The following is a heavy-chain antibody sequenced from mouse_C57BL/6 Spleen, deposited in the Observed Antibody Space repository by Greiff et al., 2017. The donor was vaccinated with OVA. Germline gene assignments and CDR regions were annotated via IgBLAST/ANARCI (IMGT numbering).Heavy chain of an antibody. CDR3: ARGNYYGSSFDYAMDY. J-gene: IGHJ4*01. V-gene: IGHV1-72*01. CDR1: GYTFTSYW. CDR2: IDPNSGGT. D-gene: IGHD1-1*01. Sequence: QVHVKQPGAELVKPGASVKLSCKASGYTFTSYWMHWVKQRPGRGLEWIGRIDPNSGGTKYNEKFKSKATLTVDKPSSTAYMQLSSLTSEDSAVYYCARGNYYGSSFDYAMDYWGQGTSVTVSS.